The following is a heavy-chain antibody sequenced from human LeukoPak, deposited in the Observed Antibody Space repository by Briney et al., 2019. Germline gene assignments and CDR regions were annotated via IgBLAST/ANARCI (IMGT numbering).Heavy chain of an antibody. Sequence: PSETLSLTCAVYGGSFSGYYWSWIRQPPGKGLEWIGEINHSGSTNYNPSLKSRVTISVDTSKNQFSLKLSSVTAADTAVYYCARGPYYYGSGSYYKYYYYYYMDVWGKGTTVTVSS. J-gene: IGHJ6*03. CDR2: INHSGST. D-gene: IGHD3-10*01. V-gene: IGHV4-34*01. CDR3: ARGPYYYGSGSYYKYYYYYYMDV. CDR1: GGSFSGYY.